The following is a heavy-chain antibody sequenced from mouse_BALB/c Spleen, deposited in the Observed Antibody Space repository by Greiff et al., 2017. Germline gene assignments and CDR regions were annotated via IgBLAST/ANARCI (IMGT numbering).Heavy chain of an antibody. Sequence: VQRVESGPGLVAPSQSLSITCTVSGFSLTGYGVNWVRQPPGKGLEWLGMIWGDGSTDYNSALKSRLSISKDNSKSQVFLKMNSLQTDDTARYYCARVDYDGDFDYWGQGTTLTVSS. CDR2: IWGDGST. D-gene: IGHD2-4*01. J-gene: IGHJ2*01. CDR1: GFSLTGYG. V-gene: IGHV2-6-7*01. CDR3: ARVDYDGDFDY.